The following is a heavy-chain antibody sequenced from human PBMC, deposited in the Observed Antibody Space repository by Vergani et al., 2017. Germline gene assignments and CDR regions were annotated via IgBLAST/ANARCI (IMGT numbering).Heavy chain of an antibody. CDR3: ARSPYGDYEGGNYFDY. Sequence: QVQLVQSGAEVKKPGSSVKVSCKASGGTFSSYAISWVRQAPGQGLEWRGRIIPILGIANYAQKFQGRVTITADKSTSTAYMELSSLRSEDTAGYYCARSPYGDYEGGNYFDYWGQGTLVTVSS. J-gene: IGHJ4*02. D-gene: IGHD4-17*01. CDR2: IIPILGIA. V-gene: IGHV1-69*04. CDR1: GGTFSSYA.